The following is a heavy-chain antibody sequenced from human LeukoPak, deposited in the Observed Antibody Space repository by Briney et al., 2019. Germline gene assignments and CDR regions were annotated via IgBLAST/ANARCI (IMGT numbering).Heavy chain of an antibody. CDR1: GFTFSDYY. CDR3: ARGADGVSSNSRGWFDP. D-gene: IGHD2-15*01. V-gene: IGHV3-11*04. Sequence: GGSLRLSCAASGFTFSDYYMSWIRQAPGKGLEWVSYISSSGSTIYYADSVKGRFTISRDNARNSLYLQMNTLRAEDTAVYSCARGADGVSSNSRGWFDPWGQGTLATVSS. J-gene: IGHJ5*02. CDR2: ISSSGSTI.